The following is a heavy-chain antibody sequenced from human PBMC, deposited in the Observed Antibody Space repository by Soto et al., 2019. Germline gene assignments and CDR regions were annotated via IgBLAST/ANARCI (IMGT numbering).Heavy chain of an antibody. J-gene: IGHJ4*02. Sequence: QLQLQESGSGLVKPSQTLSLTCTVSGGSIRTGGYSWSWIRQPPGKGLEWIGNTYHSGNPYYNPSLKSRGPISVDGSKNQFSPKGSSVTAADTALYYCAREDYGDYGGYFDYWGQGSLVTVSS. V-gene: IGHV4-30-2*01. CDR1: GGSIRTGGYS. D-gene: IGHD4-17*01. CDR2: TYHSGNP. CDR3: AREDYGDYGGYFDY.